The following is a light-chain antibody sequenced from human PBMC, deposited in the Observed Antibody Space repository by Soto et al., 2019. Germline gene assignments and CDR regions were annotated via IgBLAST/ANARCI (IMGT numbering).Light chain of an antibody. CDR2: DAS. J-gene: IGKJ4*02. CDR3: YQYGPSLT. V-gene: IGKV3-20*01. Sequence: DIVLTQSPGTLSLSPGERATLSCTASHSLRNKYLVWYQQKSGQTPRVLIYDASSRATGIPARFSGSGSGTNFTLTIIQLKPEESAVYQQYQYGPSLTFGGGTKVDIK. CDR1: HSLRNKY.